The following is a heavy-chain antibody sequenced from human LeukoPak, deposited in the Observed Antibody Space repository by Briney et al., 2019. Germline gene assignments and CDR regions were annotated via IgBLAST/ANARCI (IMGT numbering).Heavy chain of an antibody. D-gene: IGHD2-2*01. Sequence: ASVKVSCKASGGTFSSYAISWVRQAPGQGLEWMGGIIPIFGTANYAQKFQGRVTITADKSTSTAYMELSSLRAEDTAVYYCAKDREYQLLGLYYFDYWGQGTLVTVSS. V-gene: IGHV1-69*06. CDR3: AKDREYQLLGLYYFDY. CDR2: IIPIFGTA. CDR1: GGTFSSYA. J-gene: IGHJ4*02.